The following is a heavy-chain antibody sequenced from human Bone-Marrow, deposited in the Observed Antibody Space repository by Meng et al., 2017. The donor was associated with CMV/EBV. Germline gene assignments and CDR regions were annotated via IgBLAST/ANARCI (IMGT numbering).Heavy chain of an antibody. CDR1: GESFNDYF. J-gene: IGHJ4*02. D-gene: IGHD4-11*01. CDR3: ARGRNYGGTHFDY. V-gene: IGHV4-34*01. Sequence: SETLSLTCAVYGESFNDYFWTWIRQPPGKGLEWIGEINHSGSTKYTPSLKSRVTLSVDTSKHQFSLRLNSVTAADTAMYYCARGRNYGGTHFDYWGQGRVTVSS. CDR2: INHSGST.